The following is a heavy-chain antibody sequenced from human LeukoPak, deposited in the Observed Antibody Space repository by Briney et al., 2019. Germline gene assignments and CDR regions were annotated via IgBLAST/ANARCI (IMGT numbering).Heavy chain of an antibody. Sequence: GASVKVSCKASGYTFTSYGISWVRQAPGQGLEWMGWISAYNGNTNYAQKLQGRVTMTTDTSTSTAYMELRSLRSDDTAVYYCAREQYSSGWYSYFDYWGQGTLVTVSS. CDR1: GYTFTSYG. CDR2: ISAYNGNT. J-gene: IGHJ4*02. CDR3: AREQYSSGWYSYFDY. V-gene: IGHV1-18*01. D-gene: IGHD6-19*01.